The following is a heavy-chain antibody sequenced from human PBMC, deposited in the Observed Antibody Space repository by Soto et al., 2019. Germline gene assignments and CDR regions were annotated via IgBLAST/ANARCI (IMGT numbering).Heavy chain of an antibody. CDR2: NLPLFNIS. CDR3: ARRRLGYGSWYFDL. D-gene: IGHD3-10*01. CDR1: GGAFSSYA. V-gene: IGHV1-69*01. J-gene: IGHJ2*01. Sequence: QVQLVQSGAEVKKPGSSVKVSCKASGGAFSSYAISWVRQAPGQGLEWMGGNLPLFNISNYAQKFQGRVTITAAEPTSTAYMDLSNLTSEDTAVYYCARRRLGYGSWYFDLGGRGTLITVSS.